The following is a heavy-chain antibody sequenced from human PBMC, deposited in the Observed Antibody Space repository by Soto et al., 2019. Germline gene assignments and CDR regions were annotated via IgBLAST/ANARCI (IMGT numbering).Heavy chain of an antibody. CDR2: ISYNGNKR. CDR3: TKDRLGYCSGGSCYSGLDY. J-gene: IGHJ4*02. V-gene: IGHV3-30*18. Sequence: QVQLVESGGGVVQPGSSLRLSCAASGFTFSKYGMHWVRQAPGKGLEWVAVISYNGNKRYYSGSVQGRFTISRDNSKNTVYLQINTLRADDTAVYYCTKDRLGYCSGGSCYSGLDYWGLGTQVTVSS. D-gene: IGHD2-15*01. CDR1: GFTFSKYG.